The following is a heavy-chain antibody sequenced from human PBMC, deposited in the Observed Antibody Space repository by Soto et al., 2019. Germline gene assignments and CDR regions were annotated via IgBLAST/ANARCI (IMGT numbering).Heavy chain of an antibody. J-gene: IGHJ3*02. CDR2: ISYDGSNK. CDR1: GFTFSSYG. V-gene: IGHV3-30*18. Sequence: QVQLVESGGGVVQPGRSLRLSCAASGFTFSSYGMHWVRQAPGKGLEWVAVISYDGSNKYYADSVKGRFTISRDNSKNTLYLQMNSLRAEDTAVYYCAKVGLFNTMIGRNDAFDIWGQGTMVTVSS. D-gene: IGHD3-22*01. CDR3: AKVGLFNTMIGRNDAFDI.